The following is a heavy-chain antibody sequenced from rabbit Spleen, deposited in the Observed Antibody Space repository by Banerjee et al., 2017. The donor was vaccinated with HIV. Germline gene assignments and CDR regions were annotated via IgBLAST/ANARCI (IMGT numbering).Heavy chain of an antibody. CDR2: IDSGSSGFT. Sequence: QEQLVESGGGLVQPEGSLTLTCTASGFSFSSSYYMCWVRQAPGKGPEWIACIDSGSSGFTYFANWAKGRFTISKTSSTTVTLQMTSLTAADTATYFCARGSAAMTMVITGYYLSLWGPGTLVTVS. CDR1: GFSFSSSYY. V-gene: IGHV1S45*01. CDR3: ARGSAAMTMVITGYYLSL. J-gene: IGHJ6*01. D-gene: IGHD2-1*01.